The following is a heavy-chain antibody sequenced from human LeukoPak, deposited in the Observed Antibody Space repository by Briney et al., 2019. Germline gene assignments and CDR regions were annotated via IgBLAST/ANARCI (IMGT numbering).Heavy chain of an antibody. Sequence: ASVKVSCKASGYSFTHYALHWVRQAPGQRLEWMGWMNPNSGNTGYAQKFQGRVTITRNTSISTAYMELSSLRSEDTAVYYCARGGVGATRGYMDVWGKGTTVTVSS. CDR1: GYSFTHYA. CDR3: ARGGVGATRGYMDV. D-gene: IGHD1-26*01. V-gene: IGHV1-8*01. J-gene: IGHJ6*03. CDR2: MNPNSGNT.